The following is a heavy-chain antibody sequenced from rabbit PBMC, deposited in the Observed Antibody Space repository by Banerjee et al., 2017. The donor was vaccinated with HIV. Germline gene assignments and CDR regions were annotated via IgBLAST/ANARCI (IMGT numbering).Heavy chain of an antibody. Sequence: QQQLEESGGGLVKPGGTLTLTCKASGIDFSSYYYMCWVSQAPGKGLELIACIYTNSGSSCYAGRVNGRFTISRSTTLTTVDLKMASLTAADTAAYFCARYGFWTMTMVPCGFNLWGQGTLVTVS. J-gene: IGHJ4*01. CDR3: ARYGFWTMTMVPCGFNL. CDR1: GIDFSSYYY. V-gene: IGHV1S43*01. D-gene: IGHD2-1*01. CDR2: IYTNSGSS.